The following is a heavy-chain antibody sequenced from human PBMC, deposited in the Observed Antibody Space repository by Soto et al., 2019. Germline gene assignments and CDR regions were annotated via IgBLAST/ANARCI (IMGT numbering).Heavy chain of an antibody. CDR3: ARVIAVAGRVWYFDL. J-gene: IGHJ2*01. CDR1: GYTFTSYG. CDR2: ISAYNGNT. D-gene: IGHD6-19*01. V-gene: IGHV1-18*01. Sequence: GASVKVSCKASGYTFTSYGISWVRQAPGQGLEWMGWISAYNGNTNYAQKLQGRVTMTTDTSTSTAYMELRSLRSDDTAVYYCARVIAVAGRVWYFDLWGRGTLVTVSS.